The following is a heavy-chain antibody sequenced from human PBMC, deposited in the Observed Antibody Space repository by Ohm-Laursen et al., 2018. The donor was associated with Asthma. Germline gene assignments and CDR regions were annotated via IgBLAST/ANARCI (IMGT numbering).Heavy chain of an antibody. CDR2: MNPNSGST. J-gene: IGHJ4*02. CDR3: ARLGYGGNSGFDY. CDR1: GYTFTSYD. D-gene: IGHD4-23*01. V-gene: IGHV1-8*01. Sequence: SVKVSCKSSGYTFTSYDINWVRQASGQGLEWMGWMNPNSGSTDSAQKFQGRVTMTRNTSTSTAYMELSGLRSEDSAVYYCARLGYGGNSGFDYWGQGTPVTVSS.